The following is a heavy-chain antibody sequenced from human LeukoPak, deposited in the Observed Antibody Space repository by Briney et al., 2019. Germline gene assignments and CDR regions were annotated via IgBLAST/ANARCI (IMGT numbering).Heavy chain of an antibody. Sequence: PSETLSLTCTVSGGSISSGSYYWSWIRQPAGKGLEWIGRIYTSGSTNYNPSLKSRVTISVDTSKNQFSLKLSSVTAADTAVYYCAREILWWGAFDIWGQGAMVTVSS. CDR1: GGSISSGSYY. J-gene: IGHJ3*02. D-gene: IGHD2-21*01. CDR2: IYTSGST. V-gene: IGHV4-61*02. CDR3: AREILWWGAFDI.